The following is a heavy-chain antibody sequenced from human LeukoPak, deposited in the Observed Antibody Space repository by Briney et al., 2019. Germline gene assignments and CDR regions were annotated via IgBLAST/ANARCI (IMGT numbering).Heavy chain of an antibody. CDR2: IKPDGSEK. CDR1: GLTFTDFW. Sequence: GGSLRLSCAASGLTFTDFWMNWVRQAPGRGPEWVANIKPDGSEKYYVDSVKGRFAISRDNAKNEVYLEMNSLRAEDTGVYYCSGRDSSRSPRAYWGQGTLVSVSS. D-gene: IGHD2-2*01. J-gene: IGHJ4*02. CDR3: SGRDSSRSPRAY. V-gene: IGHV3-7*01.